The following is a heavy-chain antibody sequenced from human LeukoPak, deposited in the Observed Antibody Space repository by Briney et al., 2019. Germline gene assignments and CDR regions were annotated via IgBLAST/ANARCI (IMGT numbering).Heavy chain of an antibody. CDR3: ARRGRRYYDSSGLGAFDI. V-gene: IGHV5-51*01. Sequence: GESLKISXKGSGYSFTTYWIGWVRQMPGKGLEWMGIIYPGDSDTRYRPSFQGQVTISADKSISTAHLQWSSLKASDTAMYYCARRGRRYYDSSGLGAFDIWGPGTMVTVSS. D-gene: IGHD3-22*01. CDR2: IYPGDSDT. CDR1: GYSFTTYW. J-gene: IGHJ3*02.